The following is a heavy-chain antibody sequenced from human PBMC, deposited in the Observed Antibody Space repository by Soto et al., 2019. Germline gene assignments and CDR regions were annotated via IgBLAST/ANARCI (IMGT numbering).Heavy chain of an antibody. Sequence: EVHLLESGGGLVQPGESLRLSCAASGFTFSSCVMSWVRQAPGKGLEWVSCITDSGTGTYYADSVKGRVTISRDNSNNTRYLQMNDLRAEDTAVYWCAKGLINGRWYAADRGQGTLVSVSA. D-gene: IGHD2-15*01. V-gene: IGHV3-23*01. CDR3: AKGLINGRWYAAD. CDR1: GFTFSSCV. J-gene: IGHJ4*02. CDR2: ITDSGTGT.